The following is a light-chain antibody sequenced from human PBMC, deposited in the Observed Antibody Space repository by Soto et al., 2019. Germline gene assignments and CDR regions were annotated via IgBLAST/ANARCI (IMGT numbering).Light chain of an antibody. CDR3: QQYSSSPIFT. CDR1: QSVSSSY. V-gene: IGKV3-20*01. CDR2: GAS. Sequence: EIVLTQSPGTLSLSPGERATLSCRASQSVSSSYFAWYQQKPGPAPRLLIYGASSRVTGIPDRFSGSGSGTDFTLTISRLEPEDFAVYYCQQYSSSPIFTFGPGTQVDI. J-gene: IGKJ3*01.